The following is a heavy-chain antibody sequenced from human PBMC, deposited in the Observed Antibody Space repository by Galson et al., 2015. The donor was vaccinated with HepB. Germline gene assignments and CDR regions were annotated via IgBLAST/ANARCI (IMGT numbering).Heavy chain of an antibody. Sequence: SLRLSCAASGFTFSTYAMSWARQAPGKGLEWVSVISGSGGDTYYADSVKGRFTFSRDNSKNTLYLQMNSLRVEDTAVYYCAKVLSGSYKIFDYWGQGTLVTVSS. J-gene: IGHJ4*02. CDR1: GFTFSTYA. D-gene: IGHD1-26*01. CDR2: ISGSGGDT. CDR3: AKVLSGSYKIFDY. V-gene: IGHV3-23*01.